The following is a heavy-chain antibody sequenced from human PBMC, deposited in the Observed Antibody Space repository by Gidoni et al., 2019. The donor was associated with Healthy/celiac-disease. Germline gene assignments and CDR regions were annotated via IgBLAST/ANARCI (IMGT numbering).Heavy chain of an antibody. CDR1: GGPFSSYA. CDR2: IIPIFGTA. V-gene: IGHV1-69*01. Sequence: QVQLVQSGAEVKKPGSSVKVSCKASGGPFSSYAISWVRQAPGQGLEWMGGIIPIFGTANYAQKFQGRVTITADESTSTAYMELSSLRSEDTAVYYCARLWGQLVPFSGWFDPWGQGTLVTVSS. J-gene: IGHJ5*02. CDR3: ARLWGQLVPFSGWFDP. D-gene: IGHD6-6*01.